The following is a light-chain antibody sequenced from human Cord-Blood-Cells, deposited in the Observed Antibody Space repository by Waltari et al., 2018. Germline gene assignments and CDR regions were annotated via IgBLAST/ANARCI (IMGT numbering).Light chain of an antibody. V-gene: IGLV1-40*01. CDR1: SSNIGAGYD. Sequence: QSVLTQPPSVSGAPGQRVTISCTGSSSNIGAGYDVHWYQQLPGTAPKLPSYGNSTRPSGVPDRFSGSKSGTSASLAITGLQAEDEADYYCQSYDSSLSVNWVFGGGTKLTVL. CDR2: GNS. J-gene: IGLJ3*02. CDR3: QSYDSSLSVNWV.